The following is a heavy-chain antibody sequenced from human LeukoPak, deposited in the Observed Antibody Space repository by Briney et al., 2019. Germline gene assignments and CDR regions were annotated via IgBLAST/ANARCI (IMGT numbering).Heavy chain of an antibody. J-gene: IGHJ4*02. CDR3: AKGHYGSGSYYAG. CDR1: GFTFSNYG. CDR2: ISYDGSNK. V-gene: IGHV3-30*18. D-gene: IGHD3-10*01. Sequence: SGGSLRLSCAASGFTFSNYGMHWVRQAPGKGLEWVTLISYDGSNKYYADSVKGRFTISRDNSKNTLYLQMNSLRAEDTAVYYCAKGHYGSGSYYAGWGQGTLVTVSS.